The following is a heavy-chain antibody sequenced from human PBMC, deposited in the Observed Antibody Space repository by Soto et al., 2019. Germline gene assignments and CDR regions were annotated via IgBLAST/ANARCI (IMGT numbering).Heavy chain of an antibody. CDR3: ARVELWFGELLPSYFDY. CDR2: IYYSGST. D-gene: IGHD3-10*01. Sequence: SETLPLTCTVSGGSISSGDYYWSWIRQPPGKGLEWIGYIYYSGSTYYNPSLKSRVTISVDTSKNQFSLKLSSVTAADTAVYYCARVELWFGELLPSYFDYWGQGTLVTVSS. J-gene: IGHJ4*02. CDR1: GGSISSGDYY. V-gene: IGHV4-30-4*01.